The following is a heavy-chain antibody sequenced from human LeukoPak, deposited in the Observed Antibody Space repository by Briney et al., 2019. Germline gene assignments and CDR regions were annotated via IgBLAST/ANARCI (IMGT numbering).Heavy chain of an antibody. J-gene: IGHJ4*02. CDR3: ARDRFTFGGVIVPLDY. D-gene: IGHD3-16*02. CDR2: INSDGSSI. CDR1: GFTFSSYW. Sequence: GGSLRLSCAASGFTFSSYWMHWVRQAPGKGLVWVSRINSDGSSISYADSVKGRFTISRDNAKNTLYLQMNSLRAEDTAVYYCARDRFTFGGVIVPLDYWGQGTLVTVSS. V-gene: IGHV3-74*01.